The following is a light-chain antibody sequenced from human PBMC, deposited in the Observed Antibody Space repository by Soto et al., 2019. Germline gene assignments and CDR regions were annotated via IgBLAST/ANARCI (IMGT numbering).Light chain of an antibody. Sequence: EIVLTQSPGTLSLSPGERATLSCRASQSVSSSYLAWYQQKPGQAPRLLIYGASSRATGIPDRFSGSGSGTDFTLTISRLEPEDFGVYYCQQYGSSPPPLGQGTRL. CDR2: GAS. J-gene: IGKJ1*01. V-gene: IGKV3-20*01. CDR3: QQYGSSPPP. CDR1: QSVSSSY.